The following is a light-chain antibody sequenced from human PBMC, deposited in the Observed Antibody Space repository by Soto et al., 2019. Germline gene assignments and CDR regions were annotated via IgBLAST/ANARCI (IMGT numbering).Light chain of an antibody. J-gene: IGKJ1*01. Sequence: DIQMTQSPSTLSASVGDRVTITCSASQGINNWLAWYQQKPGKAPKMFIYKASTLEGGVPSRVSGSGSGTDFTLSISSLQPYDFATDYGHHYESFPRTFGHGTKVDIK. CDR1: QGINNW. V-gene: IGKV1-5*03. CDR2: KAS. CDR3: HHYESFPRT.